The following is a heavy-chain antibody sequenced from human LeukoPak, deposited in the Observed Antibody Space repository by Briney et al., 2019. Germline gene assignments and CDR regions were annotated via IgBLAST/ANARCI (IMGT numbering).Heavy chain of an antibody. D-gene: IGHD3-9*01. CDR2: IYRDGSS. CDR3: TRVDWFKLDY. V-gene: IGHV3-66*01. J-gene: IGHJ4*02. Sequence: GGSLRLSCVASGLSVSSNYMSWVRLAPGKGLEWVSVIYRDGSSYYAESVKGRFTISRDNSKNTLYIQMNSLRAEDTAVYYCTRVDWFKLDYWGQGILVTVSS. CDR1: GLSVSSNY.